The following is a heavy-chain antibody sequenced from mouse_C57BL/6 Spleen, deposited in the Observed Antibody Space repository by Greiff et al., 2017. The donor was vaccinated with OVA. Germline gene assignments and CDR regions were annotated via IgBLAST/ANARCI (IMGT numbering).Heavy chain of an antibody. J-gene: IGHJ1*03. CDR1: GYTFTSYW. CDR2: INPSNGGT. V-gene: IGHV1-53*01. CDR3: ASITTVASLGYFDV. Sequence: QVQLQQPGAELVKPGASVKLSCKASGYTFTSYWMHWVKQRPGQGLEWIGNINPSNGGTNYNEKFKSKATLTVDKSSSTAYMQLSSLTSEDSAVYYCASITTVASLGYFDVWGTGTTVTVSS. D-gene: IGHD1-1*01.